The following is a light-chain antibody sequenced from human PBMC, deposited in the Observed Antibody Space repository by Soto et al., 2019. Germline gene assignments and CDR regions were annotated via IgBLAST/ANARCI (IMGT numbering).Light chain of an antibody. J-gene: IGKJ4*01. Sequence: VITHSPLSLQVTPVDPASLSCRSSQILLHTNGNKDLNWYPQKPGQSPQLLIYLGSIRASGVPDRFRGSGSDTDFTLEITRVEAEDVGVYYCMKVLATPFTFGGGTTVDIK. CDR3: MKVLATPFT. CDR1: QILLHTNGNKD. CDR2: LGS. V-gene: IGKV2-28*01.